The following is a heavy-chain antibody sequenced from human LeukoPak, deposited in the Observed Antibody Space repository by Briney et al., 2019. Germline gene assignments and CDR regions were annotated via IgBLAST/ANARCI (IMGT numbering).Heavy chain of an antibody. CDR3: GGGMTTDYFDP. J-gene: IGHJ5*02. V-gene: IGHV4-61*02. D-gene: IGHD4-11*01. CDR2: IYTSGST. CDR1: GGSISSGRYY. Sequence: PSETLSLTCTVSGGSISSGRYYWSWLRQPAGKGLEWIGRIYTSGSTNYNPSLKSRVTISLDTPKNQFSLKLSSVTAADTAVYYCGGGMTTDYFDPWGQGTLVTVSS.